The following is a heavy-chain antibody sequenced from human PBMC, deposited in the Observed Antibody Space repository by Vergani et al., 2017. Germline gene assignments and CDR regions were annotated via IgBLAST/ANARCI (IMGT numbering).Heavy chain of an antibody. CDR2: IRSKAYGEAT. V-gene: IGHV3-49*03. Sequence: EVQLVESGGDLVQPGRSLRLSCTASGFTFGYYAMDWFRQAPGQGLEWGGGIRSKAYGEATIYAASVKGRGTISRDVSKSIAYLQMNNLQTEDTTMYYCVRDQVTMLRGSDALDIWGQGTMVTVSS. CDR3: VRDQVTMLRGSDALDI. J-gene: IGHJ3*02. D-gene: IGHD3-10*01. CDR1: GFTFGYYA.